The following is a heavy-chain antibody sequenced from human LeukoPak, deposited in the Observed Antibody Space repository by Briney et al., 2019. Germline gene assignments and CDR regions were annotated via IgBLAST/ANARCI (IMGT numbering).Heavy chain of an antibody. CDR2: ISAYNSNT. Sequence: GASVKVSCKASGYTFTSYGISWVRQAPGQGLEWMGWISAYNSNTNYAQKLQGRVTITTDTSTSTAYMELRSLRSDDTAVYYCARELGYCSGGSCYEVAHFDYWGQGTLVTVSS. D-gene: IGHD2-15*01. CDR1: GYTFTSYG. V-gene: IGHV1-18*01. J-gene: IGHJ4*02. CDR3: ARELGYCSGGSCYEVAHFDY.